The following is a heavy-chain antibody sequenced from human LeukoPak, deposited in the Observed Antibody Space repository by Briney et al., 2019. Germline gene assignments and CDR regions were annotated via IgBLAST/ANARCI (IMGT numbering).Heavy chain of an antibody. Sequence: GGSLRLSCAASGFTFSSYWMSWVRQAPGKGLEWVANIKQDGSEKYYVDSVKGRFTISRDNAKNSLYLQMNSLRAEDTAVSYCAREFGYQLEDAFDTWGQGTMVTVSS. V-gene: IGHV3-7*03. CDR2: IKQDGSEK. D-gene: IGHD2-2*01. J-gene: IGHJ3*02. CDR1: GFTFSSYW. CDR3: AREFGYQLEDAFDT.